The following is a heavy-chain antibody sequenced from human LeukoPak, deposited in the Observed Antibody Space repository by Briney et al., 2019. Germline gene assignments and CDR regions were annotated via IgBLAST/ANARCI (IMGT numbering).Heavy chain of an antibody. CDR1: GFTFSSYA. J-gene: IGHJ6*02. D-gene: IGHD6-6*01. CDR2: ISYDGSNK. CDR3: ARGSSSSLLNYYYYYGMDV. Sequence: GGSLRLSCAASGFTFSSYAMHWVRQAPGKGLEWVAVISYDGSNKYYADSVKGRFTISRDNSKNTLYLQMNSLRAEDTAVYYCARGSSSSLLNYYYYYGMDVWGQGTTVTVSS. V-gene: IGHV3-30-3*01.